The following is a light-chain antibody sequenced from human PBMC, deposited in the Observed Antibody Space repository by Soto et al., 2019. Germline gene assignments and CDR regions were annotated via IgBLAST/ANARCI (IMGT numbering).Light chain of an antibody. Sequence: EIVLTQSPGTLSLYPGERATLSCRASQSVSSSYLAWYQQKPGQAPRLLIYGASSRATGIPDRFSGSGSGTDFTLTIDRLEPEDFAMYYCQQYSDSPPTFGQRPKV. V-gene: IGKV3-20*01. J-gene: IGKJ1*01. CDR1: QSVSSSY. CDR2: GAS. CDR3: QQYSDSPPT.